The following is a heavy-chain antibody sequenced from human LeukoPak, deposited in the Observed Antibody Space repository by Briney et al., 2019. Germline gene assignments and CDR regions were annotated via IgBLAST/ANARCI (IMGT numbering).Heavy chain of an antibody. J-gene: IGHJ5*02. V-gene: IGHV4-30-4*07. CDR1: GGSISSGGYS. D-gene: IGHD3-16*01. Sequence: SETLSLTCAVSGGSISSGGYSWTWIRQPPGKGLECVGHVYYSGSTYYNPSLKSRVTISLDTSKNQFSLKLSSVTAADTAVYYCARGRPPMGDPSWFDPWGQGTLVTVSS. CDR3: ARGRPPMGDPSWFDP. CDR2: VYYSGST.